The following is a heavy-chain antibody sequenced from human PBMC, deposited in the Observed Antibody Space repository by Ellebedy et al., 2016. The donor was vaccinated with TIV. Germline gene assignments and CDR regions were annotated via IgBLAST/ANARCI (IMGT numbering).Heavy chain of an antibody. Sequence: GESLKISCAASGVTVSNNYMRWVRQAPGKGLEWVSLIYSGGDRYYADSVKGRFTISRDNSNNTVYLQMNSLRVEDTAVYYCARDRHCVGGRCYSVWGQGTLVTVSS. V-gene: IGHV3-53*01. CDR1: GVTVSNNY. CDR3: ARDRHCVGGRCYSV. CDR2: IYSGGDR. J-gene: IGHJ4*02. D-gene: IGHD2-15*01.